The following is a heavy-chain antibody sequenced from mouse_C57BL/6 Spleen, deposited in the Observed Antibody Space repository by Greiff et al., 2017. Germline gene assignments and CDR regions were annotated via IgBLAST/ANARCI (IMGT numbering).Heavy chain of an antibody. Sequence: VQLQQSGPELVKPGASVKLSCKASGYTFTSYDIDWVKQRPGQGLEWIGWFYPSDGSTKYNEKFKGKATLTVDKSSSTAYMELNGLTSDDSAVYFCAREEGYYVGYYYARDYWGQGTTVTVSS. D-gene: IGHD2-3*01. CDR2: FYPSDGST. V-gene: IGHV1-85*01. CDR3: AREEGYYVGYYYARDY. J-gene: IGHJ4*01. CDR1: GYTFTSYD.